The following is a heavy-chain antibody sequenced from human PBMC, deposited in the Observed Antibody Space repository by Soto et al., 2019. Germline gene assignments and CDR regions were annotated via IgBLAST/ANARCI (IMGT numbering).Heavy chain of an antibody. CDR1: GGSISSYY. CDR2: IYYSGST. V-gene: IGHV4-59*08. J-gene: IGHJ4*02. D-gene: IGHD6-13*01. Sequence: SETLSLTCTVSGGSISSYYWSWIRQPPGKGLEWIGYIYYSGSTNYNPSLKSRVTISVDTSKNQFSLKLSSVTAADTAVYYCARHLKGYLGPVAYWGQGTLVTVSS. CDR3: ARHLKGYLGPVAY.